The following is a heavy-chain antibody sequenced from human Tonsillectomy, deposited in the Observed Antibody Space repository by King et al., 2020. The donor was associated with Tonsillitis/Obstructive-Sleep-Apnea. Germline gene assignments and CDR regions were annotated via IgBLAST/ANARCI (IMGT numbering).Heavy chain of an antibody. Sequence: VQLQESGPGLVKPSETLSLTCTVSVVSISSDYWSWIRQPPGKGLEWSGYIYYSGGTNYNPSLKSRVTISVDTSTNQFALKLRSVTAADTAVYYCARGHYGDYEAWYFDLWGRGTLVTVSS. J-gene: IGHJ2*01. CDR2: IYYSGGT. CDR3: ARGHYGDYEAWYFDL. V-gene: IGHV4-59*01. CDR1: VVSISSDY. D-gene: IGHD4-17*01.